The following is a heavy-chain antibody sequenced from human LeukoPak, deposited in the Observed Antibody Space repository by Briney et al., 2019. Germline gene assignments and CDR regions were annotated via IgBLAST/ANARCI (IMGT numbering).Heavy chain of an antibody. CDR1: GGSISSYY. CDR2: VYNSGST. J-gene: IGHJ4*02. CDR3: ARASPNWNPPDY. V-gene: IGHV4-59*08. Sequence: KPSETLSLTCTVAGGSISSYYWSWIRQPPGKGLEWIGYVYNSGSTDYNPSLKSRVTISQDTSNNQFSLKLKFVTAADTAVYYCARASPNWNPPDYWGQGTLVTVSS. D-gene: IGHD1-1*01.